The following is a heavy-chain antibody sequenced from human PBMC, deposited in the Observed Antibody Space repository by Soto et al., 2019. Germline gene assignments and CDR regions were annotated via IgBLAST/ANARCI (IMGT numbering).Heavy chain of an antibody. V-gene: IGHV3-74*03. D-gene: IGHD3-3*01. Sequence: EVQLVESGGGLVQPGGSLRLSCAAAGFTFSRYWMHWVRQAPGKGLMWVSRISRDGTRITYTDLVKGRFTISRDNAKNTLYLQMTSLRAEDTAVYYCARDLENDGNYHMDVWGSGTTVTVSS. CDR2: ISRDGTRI. J-gene: IGHJ6*03. CDR3: ARDLENDGNYHMDV. CDR1: GFTFSRYW.